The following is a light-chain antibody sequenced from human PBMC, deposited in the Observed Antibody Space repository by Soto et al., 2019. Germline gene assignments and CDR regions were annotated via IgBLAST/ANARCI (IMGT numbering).Light chain of an antibody. J-gene: IGLJ2*01. CDR3: SSSTSSTTPV. Sequence: QSVLTQPASVSGSPGQSITISCTGTSSDVGGYAYVSWYQQYPGKAPKLVISEVSNRASGVSHRFSGYRSGNKAYLTISGHQAEDEADYYCSSSTSSTTPVFGGGTQLTVL. CDR2: EVS. CDR1: SSDVGGYAY. V-gene: IGLV2-14*01.